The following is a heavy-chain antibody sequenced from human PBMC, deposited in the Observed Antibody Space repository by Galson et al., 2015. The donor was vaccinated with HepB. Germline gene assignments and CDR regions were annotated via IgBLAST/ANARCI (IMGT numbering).Heavy chain of an antibody. J-gene: IGHJ3*02. CDR3: ARPPDAHYGGFEI. Sequence: SLRLSCAASGFTFSDYYMSWIRQAPGKGLEWVSYISSSSSGIYYADSVKGRFTVSRDNAKNSLYLQMNSLRDEDTAVYYCARPPDAHYGGFEIWGQGTMVTVSS. D-gene: IGHD4/OR15-4a*01. CDR2: ISSSSSGI. CDR1: GFTFSDYY. V-gene: IGHV3-11*04.